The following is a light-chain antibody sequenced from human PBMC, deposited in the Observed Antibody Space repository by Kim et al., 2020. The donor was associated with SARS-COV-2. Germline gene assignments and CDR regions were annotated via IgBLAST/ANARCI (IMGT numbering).Light chain of an antibody. CDR2: KAS. J-gene: IGKJ1*01. CDR1: QSIDTW. CDR3: QQYSSRWT. V-gene: IGKV1-5*03. Sequence: DIQMTQSPSTLSASVGDRVTITCRASQSIDTWLAWYQQKPGRAPNLLIYKASNLESGVPSRFSGSGSGSEFTLTINSLQPDDFATYYCQQYSSRWTFGQGTKVDIK.